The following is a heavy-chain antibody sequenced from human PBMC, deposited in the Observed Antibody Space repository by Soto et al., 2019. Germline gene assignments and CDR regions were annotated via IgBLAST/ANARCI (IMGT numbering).Heavy chain of an antibody. Sequence: EVQLVESGGGLVKPGGSLRLSCAASGFTFSNAWMNWVRQAPGKGLEWVGRIKSKTDGGTTDYAAPVKGRFTISRDDSKNTLYLQMNSLKTEDTAVYYCTTDWAAMVTKLGSATYYYGMDVWVQGTTVTVSS. CDR3: TTDWAAMVTKLGSATYYYGMDV. V-gene: IGHV3-15*07. J-gene: IGHJ6*02. CDR2: IKSKTDGGTT. D-gene: IGHD5-18*01. CDR1: GFTFSNAW.